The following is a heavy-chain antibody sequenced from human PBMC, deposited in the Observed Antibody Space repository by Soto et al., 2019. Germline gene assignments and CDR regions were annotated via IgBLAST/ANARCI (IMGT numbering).Heavy chain of an antibody. CDR1: GFTFSSYA. CDR3: ARVRFGELV. V-gene: IGHV3-23*01. CDR2: IGVGGGDR. Sequence: EVQLLESGGGLVQPGGSLRLSCAASGFTFSSYAMSWVRQAPGKGLEWVSIIGVGGGDRYYPESVKGRFTISRENSRDTLYLEMNSLRDEEMAVYYCARVRFGELVWGQGTLVTVSS. J-gene: IGHJ4*02. D-gene: IGHD3-10*01.